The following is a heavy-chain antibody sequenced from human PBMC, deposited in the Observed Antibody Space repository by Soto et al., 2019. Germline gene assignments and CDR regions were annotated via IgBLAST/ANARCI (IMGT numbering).Heavy chain of an antibody. V-gene: IGHV1-69*02. Sequence: QVQLVQSGAEEKKPGSSVKVSCKASGGTFSSYTISWVRQAPGQGLEWMGRIIPILGIANYVQKFQGRVRITADKSTSRAYMELSSLRSEDTAVYYCARASSDSSTKNFDYWGQGTLVTVSS. J-gene: IGHJ4*02. D-gene: IGHD6-13*01. CDR2: IIPILGIA. CDR1: GGTFSSYT. CDR3: ARASSDSSTKNFDY.